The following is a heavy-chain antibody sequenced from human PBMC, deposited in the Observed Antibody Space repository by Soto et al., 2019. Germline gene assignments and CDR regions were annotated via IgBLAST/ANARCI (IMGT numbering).Heavy chain of an antibody. CDR1: GGSLGGFH. Sequence: QVQLQQWGAGLLKPSETLSLTCAVSGGSLGGFHWSWIRQPPGKGLEWIGEISRSGSTNYGPSLKSRVTMAMDTSRNQVPLNLSSVTDADTAVYYCARGRTAALIETRLFRVLFDLWGHGNLVTVSS. V-gene: IGHV4-34*01. CDR3: ARGRTAALIETRLFRVLFDL. D-gene: IGHD3-10*01. CDR2: ISRSGST. J-gene: IGHJ4*01.